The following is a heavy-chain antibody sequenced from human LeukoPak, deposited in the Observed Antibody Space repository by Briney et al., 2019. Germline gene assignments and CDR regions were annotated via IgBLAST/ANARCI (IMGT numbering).Heavy chain of an antibody. CDR2: ISSSGTTI. J-gene: IGHJ5*02. CDR1: GFTFSSYE. D-gene: IGHD6-19*01. CDR3: AKQYTTGWYGWFDP. V-gene: IGHV3-48*03. Sequence: PGGSLTLSCAASGFTFSSYEMNWVRQAPGKGLEWVSYISSSGTTIYYADSVKGRFTISRDNAKNSLYLQMNSLRAEDTAVYYCAKQYTTGWYGWFDPWGQGTLVTVSS.